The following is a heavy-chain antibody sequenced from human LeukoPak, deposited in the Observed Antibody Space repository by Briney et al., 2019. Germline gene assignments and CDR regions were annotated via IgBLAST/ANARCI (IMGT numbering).Heavy chain of an antibody. J-gene: IGHJ5*02. CDR2: INPSGGSI. Sequence: ASVTVSCKASGYIFTSYYMHWVRQAPGQGLEWVGIINPSGGSINYAQKFQGRVTMTRDMSTSTVYMELSSLRSEDRAVYYCARALPHRRLMDTTMEQHWFDPWGQGTLVTVSS. CDR1: GYIFTSYY. V-gene: IGHV1-46*01. CDR3: ARALPHRRLMDTTMEQHWFDP. D-gene: IGHD5-18*01.